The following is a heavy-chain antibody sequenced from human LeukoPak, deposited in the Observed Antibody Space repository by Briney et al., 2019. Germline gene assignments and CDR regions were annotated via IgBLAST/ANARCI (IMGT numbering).Heavy chain of an antibody. Sequence: GGSLRLSCAASGFTFTTYEMNWVRQAPGKGLEWVSYISSSGTTIYYADSVKGRFTISRDNAKNSLYLQMNSLRAEDTAVYYCARGRYSRYFDYWGQGTLVTVSS. D-gene: IGHD6-13*01. CDR2: ISSSGTTI. CDR1: GFTFTTYE. J-gene: IGHJ4*02. V-gene: IGHV3-48*03. CDR3: ARGRYSRYFDY.